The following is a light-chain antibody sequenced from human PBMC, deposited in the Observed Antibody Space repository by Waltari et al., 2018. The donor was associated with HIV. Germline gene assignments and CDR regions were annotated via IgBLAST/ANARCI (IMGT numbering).Light chain of an antibody. V-gene: IGKV3-11*01. CDR2: DAS. J-gene: IGKJ4*01. Sequence: ELVLTQSPATLSLPPGEGATLSCRASQSVSSYLAWYQQKPGQAPRLLIYDASNRATGIPARFSGSGSGTDFTLTISSLEPEDFAVYYCQQRSNWPPFLTFGGGTKVEIK. CDR3: QQRSNWPPFLT. CDR1: QSVSSY.